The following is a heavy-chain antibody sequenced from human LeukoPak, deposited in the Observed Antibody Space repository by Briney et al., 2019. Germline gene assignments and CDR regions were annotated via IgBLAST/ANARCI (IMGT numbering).Heavy chain of an antibody. V-gene: IGHV3-30*02. J-gene: IGHJ4*02. CDR2: IRYDGSNK. Sequence: GGSLRLSCAASGFTFSSYGMHWVRQAPGKGLEWVAFIRYDGSNKYYADSVKGRFTISRDNSKNTLYLKMNRLRAEDTAVYYCAKDRDYDFWSGYGDYWGQGTLVTVSS. CDR1: GFTFSSYG. CDR3: AKDRDYDFWSGYGDY. D-gene: IGHD3-3*01.